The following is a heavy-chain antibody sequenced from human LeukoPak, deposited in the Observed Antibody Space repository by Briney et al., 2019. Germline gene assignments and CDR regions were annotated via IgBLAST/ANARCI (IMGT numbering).Heavy chain of an antibody. CDR2: ISSSGSTI. V-gene: IGHV3-48*03. J-gene: IGHJ4*02. CDR3: AKDMRAAAAGTCDY. CDR1: GFTFSSYE. Sequence: GGSLRLSCAASGFTFSSYEMNWVRQAPGKGLEWVSYISSSGSTIYYADSVKGRFTISRDNAKNSLYLQMNSLRAEDTALYYCAKDMRAAAAGTCDYWGQGTLVTVSS. D-gene: IGHD6-13*01.